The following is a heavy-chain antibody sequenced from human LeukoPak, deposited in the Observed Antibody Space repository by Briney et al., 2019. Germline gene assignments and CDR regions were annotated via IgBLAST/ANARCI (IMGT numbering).Heavy chain of an antibody. V-gene: IGHV4-59*11. CDR1: GVSISSHY. J-gene: IGHJ5*02. CDR2: VYYGGGR. Sequence: PSETLSLTCTVSGVSISSHYWSWIRQPPGKGLEWIGYVYYGGGRNYNPSLKSRITITADTSNNQFSLSVTSVTAADTAFYYCAKGSYQRGWFDPWGQGILVTVSS. CDR3: AKGSYQRGWFDP. D-gene: IGHD2-2*01.